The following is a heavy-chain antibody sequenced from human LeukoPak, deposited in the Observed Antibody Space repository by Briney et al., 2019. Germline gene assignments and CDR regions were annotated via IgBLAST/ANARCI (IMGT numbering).Heavy chain of an antibody. CDR3: ARVIVDQLKHRFDF. Sequence: SETLSLTCTVSGGSISSSSYYWGWLRQPPGKGLEWIREINHSGSTNYNPSLKSRVTISVDTSKNQFSLKLSSVTAADTAVYYCARVIVDQLKHRFDFWGKGTLVTVSS. J-gene: IGHJ4*01. CDR1: GGSISSSSYY. D-gene: IGHD2-15*01. V-gene: IGHV4-39*07. CDR2: INHSGST.